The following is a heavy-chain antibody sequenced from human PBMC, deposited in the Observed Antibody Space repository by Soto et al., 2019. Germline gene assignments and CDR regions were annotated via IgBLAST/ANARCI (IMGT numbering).Heavy chain of an antibody. CDR3: ASNGAGSWRHLDAFDS. D-gene: IGHD6-13*01. Sequence: PGESLKISCKGSGYSFTSYWISWVRQMPGKGLEWMGRIDPSDSYTNYSPSFQGHVTISADKSISTAYLQWSSLKASDTAMYYCASNGAGSWRHLDAFDSWGQGKMVTVSS. J-gene: IGHJ3*02. V-gene: IGHV5-10-1*01. CDR2: IDPSDSYT. CDR1: GYSFTSYW.